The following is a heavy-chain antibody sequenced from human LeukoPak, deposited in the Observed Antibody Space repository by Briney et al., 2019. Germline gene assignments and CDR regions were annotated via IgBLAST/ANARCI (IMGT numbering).Heavy chain of an antibody. J-gene: IGHJ3*02. D-gene: IGHD3-22*01. CDR3: ARQFRQYYYDSSGHDAFDI. Sequence: SETLSLTCTVSGGSISSYYWSWIRQPPGKGLEWIGYIYYSGSTNYNPSLKSRVTISVDTSKNQFSLKLSSMTAADTAVYYCARQFRQYYYDSSGHDAFDIWGQGTMVTVSS. CDR1: GGSISSYY. V-gene: IGHV4-59*08. CDR2: IYYSGST.